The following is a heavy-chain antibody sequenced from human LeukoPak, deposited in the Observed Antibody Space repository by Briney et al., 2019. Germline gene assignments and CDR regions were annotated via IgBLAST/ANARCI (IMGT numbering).Heavy chain of an antibody. Sequence: GGSLRLSCAASGFTFSSYGMHWVRQAPGKGLEWVAVIWYDGSNKYYADCVKGRFAISRDNSKNTLYLQMNSLRAEDTAVYYCASYGDYVDYWGQGTLVTVSS. J-gene: IGHJ4*02. D-gene: IGHD4-17*01. CDR2: IWYDGSNK. CDR3: ASYGDYVDY. CDR1: GFTFSSYG. V-gene: IGHV3-33*01.